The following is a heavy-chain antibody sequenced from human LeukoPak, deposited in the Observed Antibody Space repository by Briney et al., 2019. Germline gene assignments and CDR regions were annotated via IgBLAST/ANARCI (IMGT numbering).Heavy chain of an antibody. CDR2: IRSDSSTI. V-gene: IGHV3-48*04. D-gene: IGHD3-9*01. CDR1: GFTLSSYK. CDR3: TLVGSYDTLTGFRFPSYFYGMDV. J-gene: IGHJ6*02. Sequence: GGSLRLSCAASGFTLSSYKMNWVRQAPGKGLEWVSYIRSDSSTIYYADSVKGRFTISRDNANNSLYLQMNSLRAEDTAVYFCTLVGSYDTLTGFRFPSYFYGMDVWGQGTTVTVSS.